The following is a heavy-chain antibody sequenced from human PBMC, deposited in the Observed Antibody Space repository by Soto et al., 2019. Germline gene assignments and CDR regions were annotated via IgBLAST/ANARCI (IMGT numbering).Heavy chain of an antibody. Sequence: PGESLKISCKGSGYSFTSYWISWVRQMPGKGLEWMGRIDPSDSYTNYSPSFQGHVTISADKSISTAYLQWSSLKASDTAMYYCARLADTAMVTGYYYYGMDVWGQGTTVTVSS. CDR3: ARLADTAMVTGYYYYGMDV. D-gene: IGHD5-18*01. CDR2: IDPSDSYT. J-gene: IGHJ6*02. V-gene: IGHV5-10-1*01. CDR1: GYSFTSYW.